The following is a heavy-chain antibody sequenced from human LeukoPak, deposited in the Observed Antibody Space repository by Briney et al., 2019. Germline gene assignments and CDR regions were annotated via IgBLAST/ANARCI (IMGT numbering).Heavy chain of an antibody. D-gene: IGHD4-11*01. CDR3: ASDSRLGYYGMDV. CDR2: INSYNDNT. CDR1: GYTFTSSG. V-gene: IGHV1-18*01. Sequence: ASVKVSCKASGYTFTSSGVGWVRQAPGQGLEWMGWINSYNDNTNHAQKFQGRVTMTTDSSTSTAYMELRSLRSDDTAVYYCASDSRLGYYGMDVWGQGTTVTVSS. J-gene: IGHJ6*02.